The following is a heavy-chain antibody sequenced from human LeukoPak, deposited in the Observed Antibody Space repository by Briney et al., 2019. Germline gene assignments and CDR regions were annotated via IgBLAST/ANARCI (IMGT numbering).Heavy chain of an antibody. V-gene: IGHV4-39*01. J-gene: IGHJ3*02. Sequence: PSQTLSLTCTVSGGSISSSSCYWGWIRQPPGKGLEWIGSIYYSGSTYYNPSLKSRVTISVDTSKNQFSLKLSSVTAADTAVYYCARHERGPYCSGGSCYSAFLGHAFDIWGQGTMVTVSS. CDR1: GGSISSSSCY. D-gene: IGHD2-15*01. CDR3: ARHERGPYCSGGSCYSAFLGHAFDI. CDR2: IYYSGST.